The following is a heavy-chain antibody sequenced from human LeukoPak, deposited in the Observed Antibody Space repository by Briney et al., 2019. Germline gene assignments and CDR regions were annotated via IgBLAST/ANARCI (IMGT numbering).Heavy chain of an antibody. D-gene: IGHD5-12*01. CDR1: GFIFSVYE. V-gene: IGHV3-48*03. J-gene: IGHJ4*02. CDR2: ISSSGTTT. CDR3: TTLTVATNFDY. Sequence: PGGSLRLSCAASGFIFSVYEMHWVRQAPGKGLEWVSDISSSGTTTYYADSVKGRFTISRDNAKNSLYLQMNSLRAEDTAVYYGTTLTVATNFDYWGQGTLVTVSS.